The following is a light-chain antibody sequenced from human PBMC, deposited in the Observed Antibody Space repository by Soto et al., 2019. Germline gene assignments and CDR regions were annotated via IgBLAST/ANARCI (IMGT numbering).Light chain of an antibody. V-gene: IGKV1-5*03. Sequence: GDRVTITCRASRNIGSWLARYQQKAGKAPNLLIYKASTLETGVPSRFSGSASGTEFTLTISSLQPDDFATYYCQQHANYPITFGGGTKVEI. CDR2: KAS. CDR3: QQHANYPIT. J-gene: IGKJ4*01. CDR1: RNIGSW.